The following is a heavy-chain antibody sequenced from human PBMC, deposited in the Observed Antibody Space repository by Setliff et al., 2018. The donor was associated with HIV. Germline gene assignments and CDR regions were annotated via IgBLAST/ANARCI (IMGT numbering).Heavy chain of an antibody. CDR2: IYTSGST. CDR1: GGSISSGSYY. J-gene: IGHJ6*02. V-gene: IGHV4-61*02. Sequence: SETLSLTCTISGGSISSGSYYWSWIRQPAGKGLEWIGRIYTSGSTNYNPSLKSRVTISVDTSKNQFSLKLSSVTAADTAVYYCARDRELARHYYYGMDVWGQGTTVTVSS. CDR3: ARDRELARHYYYGMDV. D-gene: IGHD6-6*01.